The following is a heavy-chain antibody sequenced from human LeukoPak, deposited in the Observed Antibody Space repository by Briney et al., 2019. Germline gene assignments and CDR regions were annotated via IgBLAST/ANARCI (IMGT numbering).Heavy chain of an antibody. CDR2: INEDGTSA. V-gene: IGHV3-74*01. CDR1: GFGFSVYW. D-gene: IGHD5-18*01. J-gene: IGHJ4*02. Sequence: GGSLRLSCAALGFGFSVYWKHWGPQAPGKGLVWGAHINEDGTSASHADSVKGRFTISRDNAKNTLYLQMNSLTVEDTAVYYCARVPTNSYGFGQWGQGSLVTASS. CDR3: ARVPTNSYGFGQ.